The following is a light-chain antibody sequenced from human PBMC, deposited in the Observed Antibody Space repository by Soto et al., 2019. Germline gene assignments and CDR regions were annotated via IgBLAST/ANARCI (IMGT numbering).Light chain of an antibody. Sequence: DIQMTQSPSSLSASVGDRVTITCQASQDIRTYLNWYHQKPGKAPKLLISDASISESGVPSRFTGSGSGSHFFFTITSLQSEDIGTYHCQQYHDLPLTFGGGTRVEI. CDR1: QDIRTY. J-gene: IGKJ4*01. CDR3: QQYHDLPLT. CDR2: DAS. V-gene: IGKV1-33*01.